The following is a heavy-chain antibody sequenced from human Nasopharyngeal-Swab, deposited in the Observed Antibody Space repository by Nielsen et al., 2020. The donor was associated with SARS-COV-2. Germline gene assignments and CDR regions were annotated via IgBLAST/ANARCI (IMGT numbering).Heavy chain of an antibody. CDR2: IIPIFGTA. J-gene: IGHJ4*02. Sequence: SVKVSCKASGGTISSYAISRGRQAPGQGLEWMGGIIPIFGTANYAQKFQGRVTITADKSTSTAYMELSSLRSEDTAVYYCARGSTVVTPVDYWGQGTLVTVSS. CDR3: ARGSTVVTPVDY. CDR1: GGTISSYA. D-gene: IGHD4-23*01. V-gene: IGHV1-69*06.